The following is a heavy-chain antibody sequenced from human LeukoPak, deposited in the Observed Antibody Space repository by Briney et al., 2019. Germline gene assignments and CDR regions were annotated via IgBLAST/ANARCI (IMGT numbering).Heavy chain of an antibody. V-gene: IGHV1-24*01. D-gene: IGHD3-22*01. CDR2: FDPEDGET. CDR1: GYTLTELS. CDR3: ATLPLYDSSGYRDY. Sequence: ASVKVSCKVSGYTLTELSMHWVRQAPGKGLEWMGGFDPEDGETIYAQKFHGRVTMTEDTSTDTAYMELSSLRSEDTAVYYCATLPLYDSSGYRDYWGQGTLVTVSS. J-gene: IGHJ4*02.